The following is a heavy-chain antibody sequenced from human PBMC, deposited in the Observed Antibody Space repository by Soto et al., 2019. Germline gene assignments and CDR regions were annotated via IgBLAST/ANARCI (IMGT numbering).Heavy chain of an antibody. CDR3: ARSGYSSGWYHWYFDF. CDR2: INAGNGNT. CDR1: GYTFTNYA. D-gene: IGHD6-19*01. J-gene: IGHJ2*01. Sequence: ASVKVSCKASGYTFTNYAIHWVRQAPGQRPEWMGWINAGNGNTKYSQKFQGRVTITRDTSASTAYMELSSLRSEDTAVYYCARSGYSSGWYHWYFDFWGRGALVTVSS. V-gene: IGHV1-3*01.